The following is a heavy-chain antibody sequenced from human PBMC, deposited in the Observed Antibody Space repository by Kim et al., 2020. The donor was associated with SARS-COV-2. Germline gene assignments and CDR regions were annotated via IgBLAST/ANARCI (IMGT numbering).Heavy chain of an antibody. V-gene: IGHV3-48*02. Sequence: STIYYADSVQGRFTISRDNAKNSLYLQMNSLRDEDTAVYYCAREAARGDYWGQGTLVTVSS. D-gene: IGHD6-25*01. J-gene: IGHJ4*02. CDR2: STI. CDR3: AREAARGDY.